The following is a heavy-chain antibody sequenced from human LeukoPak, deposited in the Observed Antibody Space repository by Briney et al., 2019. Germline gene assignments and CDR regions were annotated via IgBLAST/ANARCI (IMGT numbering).Heavy chain of an antibody. CDR3: ASPAAGTRIFDY. V-gene: IGHV1-69*01. Sequence: EASVKVSCKASGGTFSSYAISWVRQARGQGREWMGGIIPIFGTANYAQKFQGRVTITADESTSTAYMELSSLRSEDTAVYYCASPAAGTRIFDYWGQGTLVTVSS. CDR2: IIPIFGTA. J-gene: IGHJ4*02. D-gene: IGHD6-13*01. CDR1: GGTFSSYA.